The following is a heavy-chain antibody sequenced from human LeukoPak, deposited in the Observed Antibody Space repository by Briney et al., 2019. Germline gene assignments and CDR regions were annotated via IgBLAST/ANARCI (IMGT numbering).Heavy chain of an antibody. Sequence: SETLSLTCTVSDGSISGYYWGWIRQPPGKGLEWIGSIYYSGSTNYNPSLKSRVTISVDKSKNQFSLKLSSVTAADTAVYYCARDARYSYGPDDWGQGTMVTVSS. CDR2: IYYSGST. D-gene: IGHD5-18*01. CDR3: ARDARYSYGPDD. V-gene: IGHV4-39*07. J-gene: IGHJ3*01. CDR1: DGSISGYY.